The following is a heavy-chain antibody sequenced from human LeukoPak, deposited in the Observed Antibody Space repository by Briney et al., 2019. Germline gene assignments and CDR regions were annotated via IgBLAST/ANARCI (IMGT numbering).Heavy chain of an antibody. Sequence: GESLKISCKGSGYSFTSYWIGWVRQMPGKGLEWMGIIYPGDSDARYSPSFEGQVTLSADKSISTAYLQWSSLKASDTAMYYCAKFTSGHLDYWGQGTLVIVSS. J-gene: IGHJ4*02. CDR3: AKFTSGHLDY. CDR1: GYSFTSYW. D-gene: IGHD1-1*01. V-gene: IGHV5-51*01. CDR2: IYPGDSDA.